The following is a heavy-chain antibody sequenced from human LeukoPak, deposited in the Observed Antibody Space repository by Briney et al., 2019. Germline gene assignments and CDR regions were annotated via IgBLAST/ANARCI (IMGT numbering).Heavy chain of an antibody. CDR2: IIPIFGTA. D-gene: IGHD2-15*01. J-gene: IGHJ2*01. CDR1: GGTFSSYA. V-gene: IGHV1-69*05. Sequence: SVKVSCKASGGTFSSYAISWVRQAPGQGLEWMGGIIPIFGTANYAQKFQGRVTITTDESTSTAYMELSSLRSEDTAVYYCARDPGWGYCSGGSCYPGWYFGLWGRGTLVTVSS. CDR3: ARDPGWGYCSGGSCYPGWYFGL.